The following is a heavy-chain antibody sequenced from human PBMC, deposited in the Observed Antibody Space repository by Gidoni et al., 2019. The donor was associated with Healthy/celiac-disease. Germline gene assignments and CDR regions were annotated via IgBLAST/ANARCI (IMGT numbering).Heavy chain of an antibody. Sequence: EVQLVESGGGLVQPGGSLRLSCAASGFTFSSYSMNWVRQAPGKGLEWVSYISSSSSTIYYADSVKGRFTISRDNAKNSLYLQMNSLRAEDTAVYYCASLGSIVGATKDYWGQGTLVTVSS. CDR3: ASLGSIVGATKDY. V-gene: IGHV3-48*01. CDR1: GFTFSSYS. J-gene: IGHJ4*02. CDR2: ISSSSSTI. D-gene: IGHD1-26*01.